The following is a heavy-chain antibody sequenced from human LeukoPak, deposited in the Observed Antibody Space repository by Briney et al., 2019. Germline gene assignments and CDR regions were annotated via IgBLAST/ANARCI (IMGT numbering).Heavy chain of an antibody. Sequence: ASVKVSCKASGYTFTGYYMHWVRQAPGQGLEWMGWINPNSGGTNYAQKFQGRVTMTRDTSISTAYMELSRLRSDDTAVYYCASLGFGDRYYYYGMDVWGQGTTVTVSS. J-gene: IGHJ6*02. CDR2: INPNSGGT. D-gene: IGHD3-10*01. V-gene: IGHV1-2*02. CDR3: ASLGFGDRYYYYGMDV. CDR1: GYTFTGYY.